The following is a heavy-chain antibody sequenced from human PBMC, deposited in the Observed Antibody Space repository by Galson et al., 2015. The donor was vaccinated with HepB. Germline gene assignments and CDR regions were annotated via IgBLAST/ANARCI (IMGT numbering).Heavy chain of an antibody. D-gene: IGHD3-16*02. Sequence: SLRLSCAASGITFSTYAMSWVRQAPGKGLEWVSAISGSGDNTYYADSVKGRFTISRDNSKNKPYLQMNSLRAEDTALYYCVKEQYDYIWGSYRPGDAFDIWGQGTMVTVSS. V-gene: IGHV3-23*01. J-gene: IGHJ3*02. CDR3: VKEQYDYIWGSYRPGDAFDI. CDR1: GITFSTYA. CDR2: ISGSGDNT.